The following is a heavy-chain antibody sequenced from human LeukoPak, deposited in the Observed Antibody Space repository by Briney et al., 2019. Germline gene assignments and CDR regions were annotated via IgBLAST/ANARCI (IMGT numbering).Heavy chain of an antibody. Sequence: ASVKVSCKASGYTFTSYDINWVRQATGQGLEWMGWMNPNSGNTGYAQKFQGRVTMTRNTSISTAYTELSSLRSEDTAVYYCARMFRTAIRVPGYWGQGTLVTVSS. V-gene: IGHV1-8*01. CDR1: GYTFTSYD. D-gene: IGHD2-2*02. J-gene: IGHJ4*02. CDR2: MNPNSGNT. CDR3: ARMFRTAIRVPGY.